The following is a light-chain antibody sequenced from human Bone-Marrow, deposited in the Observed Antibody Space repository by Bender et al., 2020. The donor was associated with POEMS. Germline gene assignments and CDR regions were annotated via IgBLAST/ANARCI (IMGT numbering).Light chain of an antibody. CDR2: DVT. Sequence: QSALTQPASVSGSLGQSITLSCPGTSRDVGAYNLVSWFQQSPGKAPRLMIYDVTKSPSGVSNRFSGSKSGNTASLTISGLQSEDEADYYCSSYTSSGLLIFGTGTEVTVL. J-gene: IGLJ1*01. V-gene: IGLV2-14*02. CDR3: SSYTSSGLLI. CDR1: SRDVGAYNL.